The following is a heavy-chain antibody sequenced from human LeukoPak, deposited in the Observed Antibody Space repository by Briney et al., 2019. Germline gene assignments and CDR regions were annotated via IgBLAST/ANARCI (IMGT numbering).Heavy chain of an antibody. J-gene: IGHJ3*01. V-gene: IGHV4-38-2*01. CDR2: IYHSGST. CDR1: GYSISSGYY. D-gene: IGHD3-3*01. CDR3: ARADYDFWSGYPDAFDF. Sequence: SETLSLTCAVSGYSISSGYYWGWIRQPPGKGLEWIGSIYHSGSTYYNPSLKSRVTISVDTSKNQFSLKLSSVTAADTAVYYCARADYDFWSGYPDAFDFWGQGTMVTVSS.